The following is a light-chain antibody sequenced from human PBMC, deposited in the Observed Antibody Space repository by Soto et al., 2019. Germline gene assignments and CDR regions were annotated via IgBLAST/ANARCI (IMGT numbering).Light chain of an antibody. CDR1: QSVDNNY. V-gene: IGKV3-20*01. CDR2: GAS. Sequence: EIVLTQSPGTLSLSPGESATLSFRSSQSVDNNYVAWYQQKPGQAPTLLIHGASYRAAGIPDRFSGSGSGTDFTLTISRLEPEDFAVFHCQQYGNSPYTFGQGTRLEIK. J-gene: IGKJ5*01. CDR3: QQYGNSPYT.